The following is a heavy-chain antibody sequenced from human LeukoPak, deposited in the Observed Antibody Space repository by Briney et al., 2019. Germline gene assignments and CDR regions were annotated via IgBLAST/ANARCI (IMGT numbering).Heavy chain of an antibody. J-gene: IGHJ4*02. CDR3: AKDRVRQLDQRLFDY. D-gene: IGHD6-13*01. Sequence: GGSLRLSCAASGFTFDDYAMHWVRQAPGKGLEWVSGISWNSGSIGYADSVKGRFTISRDNAKNSLYLQMNSLRAEDTALYYCAKDRVRQLDQRLFDYWGQGTLVTVSS. V-gene: IGHV3-9*01. CDR1: GFTFDDYA. CDR2: ISWNSGSI.